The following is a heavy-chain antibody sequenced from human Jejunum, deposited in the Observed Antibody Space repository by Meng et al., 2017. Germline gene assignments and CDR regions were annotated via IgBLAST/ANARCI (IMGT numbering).Heavy chain of an antibody. CDR1: GFTSDNFA. CDR3: AKSSSTSYNADFDY. V-gene: IGHV3-23*04. Sequence: VQLVEFGGGLVQPGGSLRLSCVVAGFTSDNFAMSWLRQAPGKGLEWVSGFSGIGDNRFYADSVKGRFTISRDNSKKTLFLQMNSLRPEDTAVYYCAKSSSTSYNADFDYWGQGTLVTVSS. CDR2: FSGIGDNR. D-gene: IGHD2-2*01. J-gene: IGHJ4*02.